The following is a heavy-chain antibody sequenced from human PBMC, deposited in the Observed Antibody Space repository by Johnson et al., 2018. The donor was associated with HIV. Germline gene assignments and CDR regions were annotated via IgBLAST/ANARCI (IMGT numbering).Heavy chain of an antibody. Sequence: QVQLVESGGGLVQPGGSLRLSCAASGFTFSSYAMSWVRQAPGKGLEWVAVISYDGSNKYYADSVKGRFNISRDNSKNTLYLQMNSLRARDTAVYYCARVGLTGAQTGDAFDIGGQGTMVTVSS. CDR2: ISYDGSNK. V-gene: IGHV3-30*03. D-gene: IGHD7-27*01. CDR1: GFTFSSYA. CDR3: ARVGLTGAQTGDAFDI. J-gene: IGHJ3*02.